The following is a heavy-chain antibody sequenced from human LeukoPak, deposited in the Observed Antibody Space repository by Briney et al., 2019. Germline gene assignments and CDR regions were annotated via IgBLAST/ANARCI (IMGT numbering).Heavy chain of an antibody. CDR2: IYHSGST. CDR1: GGSISTYY. Sequence: PSETLSLTCTVSGGSISTYYWNWIRQPPGKGLEWIGSIYHSGSTYYNPSLKSRLTISADTSKNQFSLRLSSVTAADTAVYYCVRVDNGGNYFDYWGQGTLVTVSS. CDR3: VRVDNGGNYFDY. D-gene: IGHD4-23*01. V-gene: IGHV4-38-2*02. J-gene: IGHJ4*02.